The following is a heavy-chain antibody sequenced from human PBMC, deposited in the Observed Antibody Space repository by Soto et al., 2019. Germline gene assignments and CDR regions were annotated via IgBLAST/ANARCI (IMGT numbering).Heavy chain of an antibody. J-gene: IGHJ6*02. CDR3: EREQGYSGYDRYYYYGMDV. D-gene: IGHD5-12*01. Sequence: QVQLVESGGGVVQPGRSLRLSCAASGFTFSSYAMHWVRQAPGKGLEWVAVISYDGSNKYYADSVKGRFTISRDNSKNTLYLQMNSLRAEDTAVYYCEREQGYSGYDRYYYYGMDVWGQGTTVTVSS. CDR1: GFTFSSYA. V-gene: IGHV3-30-3*01. CDR2: ISYDGSNK.